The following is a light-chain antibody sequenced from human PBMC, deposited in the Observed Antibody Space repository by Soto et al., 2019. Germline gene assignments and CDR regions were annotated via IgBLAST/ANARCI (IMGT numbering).Light chain of an antibody. J-gene: IGKJ1*01. V-gene: IGKV1-6*01. CDR1: QGIRND. CDR2: AAS. Sequence: AIQMAQSRSSLSASVGDRVTITWRASQGIRNDLGWYQQKPGKAPKLLIYAASSLQSGVPSRFSGSGSGTDFTLTISSLQPEDFATHYCLQDYNYPRTFGQGTKVDIK. CDR3: LQDYNYPRT.